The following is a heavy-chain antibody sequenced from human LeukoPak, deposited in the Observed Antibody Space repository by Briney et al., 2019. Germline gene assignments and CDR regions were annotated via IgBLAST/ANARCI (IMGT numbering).Heavy chain of an antibody. D-gene: IGHD3-22*01. J-gene: IGHJ3*02. CDR1: GFTFSSYW. Sequence: GGSLRLSCAASGFTFSSYWMSWVRQAPGKGLEWVANIKQDGSEKYNVDSVKGRFTISRDNAKNSLYLQMNSLRAEDTAVYYCARDIHYYDSSDSDSDIWGQGTMVTFSS. V-gene: IGHV3-7*01. CDR2: IKQDGSEK. CDR3: ARDIHYYDSSDSDSDI.